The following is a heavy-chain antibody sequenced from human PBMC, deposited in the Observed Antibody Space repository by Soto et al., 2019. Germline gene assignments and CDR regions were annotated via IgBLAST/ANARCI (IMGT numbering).Heavy chain of an antibody. CDR3: AKGASATVFAFNDY. CDR1: GFTFDDYA. Sequence: EVQLVESGGGLVQPGRSLRLSCAASGFTFDDYAMHWVRQGPGKGLEWVSSISWNSGNLGYADSVKGRFTISRDNAKNSLYLQMNSLRGEDTALYFLAKGASATVFAFNDYWGQGTLVTVSS. J-gene: IGHJ4*02. CDR2: ISWNSGNL. D-gene: IGHD4-17*01. V-gene: IGHV3-9*01.